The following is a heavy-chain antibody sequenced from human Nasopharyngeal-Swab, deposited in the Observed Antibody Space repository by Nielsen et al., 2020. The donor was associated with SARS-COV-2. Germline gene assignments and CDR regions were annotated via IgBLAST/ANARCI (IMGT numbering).Heavy chain of an antibody. CDR3: ARGRYCTSVNCYAKINDY. J-gene: IGHJ4*02. V-gene: IGHV1-18*01. CDR2: ISPYNGNT. D-gene: IGHD2-2*01. CDR1: GYTFASYG. Sequence: ASVKVSCKASGYTFASYGINWVRQAPGQGLEWMGWISPYNGNTNYAGRFQGRVTMTTDTSTNTAYMELRSLRSADTAVYYCARGRYCTSVNCYAKINDYWGQGTLVTVSS.